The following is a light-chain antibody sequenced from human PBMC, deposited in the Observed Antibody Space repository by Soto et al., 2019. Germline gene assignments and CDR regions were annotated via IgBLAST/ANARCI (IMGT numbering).Light chain of an antibody. V-gene: IGKV1D-12*01. Sequence: DIQMTQSPSSVSASVGERVTITCRASQGISSSLAWYQQKPGNAPKLLIYAASSLQGGVPSRFSGSGSGTDFTLTISSLQPEDFATYYCQQANSFPITFGQGTRLEIK. CDR1: QGISSS. CDR3: QQANSFPIT. J-gene: IGKJ5*01. CDR2: AAS.